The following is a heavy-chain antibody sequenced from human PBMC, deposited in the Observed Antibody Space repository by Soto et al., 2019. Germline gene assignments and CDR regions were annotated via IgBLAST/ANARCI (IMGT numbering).Heavy chain of an antibody. V-gene: IGHV4-59*08. CDR3: ARLPDYGSGSSGMGV. D-gene: IGHD3-10*01. J-gene: IGHJ6*02. CDR2: IYYSGST. CDR1: GGSISSYY. Sequence: SETLSLTWTVSGGSISSYYWSWIRQPPGKGLEWIGYIYYSGSTNYNPSLKSRVTISVDTSNNQFSLKLTFVTAADTAVYYCARLPDYGSGSSGMGVWGQGTTVTVSS.